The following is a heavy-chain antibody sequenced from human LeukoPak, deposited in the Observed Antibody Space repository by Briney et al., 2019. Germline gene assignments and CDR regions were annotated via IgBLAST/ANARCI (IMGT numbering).Heavy chain of an antibody. CDR2: INHSGST. J-gene: IGHJ3*02. CDR1: GGSFSGYY. D-gene: IGHD3-10*01. Sequence: SETLSLTCAVYGGSFSGYYWSWIRQPPGKGLEWIGEINHSGSTNYNPSLKSRVTISEDTSKNQFSLKLSSVTAADTAVYYCARHSPYYGSGIDAFDIWGQGTMVTVSS. V-gene: IGHV4-34*01. CDR3: ARHSPYYGSGIDAFDI.